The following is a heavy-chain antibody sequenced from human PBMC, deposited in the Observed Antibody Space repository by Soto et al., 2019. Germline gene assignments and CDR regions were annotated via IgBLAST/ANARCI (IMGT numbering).Heavy chain of an antibody. CDR2: ISSSSSYI. D-gene: IGHD5-12*01. Sequence: GGSLRLSCAASGFTFSSYSMNWVRQAPGKGLEWVSSISSSSSYIYYADSVKGRFTISRDNAKNSLYLQMNSLRAEDTAVYYCARDGGWLHVIPFWAGLDYWGQGTLVTVSS. CDR3: ARDGGWLHVIPFWAGLDY. V-gene: IGHV3-21*01. J-gene: IGHJ4*02. CDR1: GFTFSSYS.